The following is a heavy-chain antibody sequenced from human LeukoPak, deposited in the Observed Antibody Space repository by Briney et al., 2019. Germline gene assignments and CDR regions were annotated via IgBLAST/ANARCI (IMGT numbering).Heavy chain of an antibody. Sequence: GASVRVSCKASGYTFTNHDINWVRQATGQGFEWMGWMNPNSGNSGYAQNFQGRVSMTRDTSMATAYMELSSLTSDDTALYYCARGVNSQGTAMVLFDHWGQGTLITVSS. D-gene: IGHD5-18*01. CDR2: MNPNSGNS. V-gene: IGHV1-8*01. CDR1: GYTFTNHD. CDR3: ARGVNSQGTAMVLFDH. J-gene: IGHJ4*02.